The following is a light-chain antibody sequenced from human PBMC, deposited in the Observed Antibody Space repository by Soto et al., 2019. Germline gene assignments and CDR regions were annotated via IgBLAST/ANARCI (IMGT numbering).Light chain of an antibody. CDR2: GTT. CDR1: SSNIGAGYD. CDR3: QSYDSSLSVV. J-gene: IGLJ2*01. V-gene: IGLV1-40*01. Sequence: QSVLTQPPSVSGAPGQRVTISCTGSSSNIGAGYDVHWYQQLPGTAPKLLIYGTTKRPSGVPYRFSGSKSGTSASLAITGLQAEDEADYYCQSYDSSLSVVFGGGTKLTVL.